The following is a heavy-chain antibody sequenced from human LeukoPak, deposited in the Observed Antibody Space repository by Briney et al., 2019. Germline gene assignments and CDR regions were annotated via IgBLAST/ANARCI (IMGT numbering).Heavy chain of an antibody. CDR2: INHSGST. J-gene: IGHJ3*02. CDR3: ARGGLISLANTPLDAFDI. Sequence: SETLSLTCAVYGGSFSGYYWSWIRQPPGKGLEWIGEINHSGSTNYNPSLKSRVTISVDTSKNQFSLKLSSVTPEDTAVYYCARGGLISLANTPLDAFDIWGQGTMVSVSS. D-gene: IGHD3/OR15-3a*01. V-gene: IGHV4-34*01. CDR1: GGSFSGYY.